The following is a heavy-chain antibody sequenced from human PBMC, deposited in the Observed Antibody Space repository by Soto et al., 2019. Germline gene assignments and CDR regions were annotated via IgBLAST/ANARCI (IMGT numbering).Heavy chain of an antibody. CDR1: GGSFSGYY. V-gene: IGHV4-34*01. J-gene: IGHJ3*02. D-gene: IGHD6-19*01. Sequence: SETLSLTCAVYGGSFSGYYWSWSRQPPGKGLEWIGEINHSGSTNYNPSLKSRVTISVDTSKNQFSLKLSSVTAADTAVYYCARGYKAVAGTGAFDIWGQGTMVT. CDR3: ARGYKAVAGTGAFDI. CDR2: INHSGST.